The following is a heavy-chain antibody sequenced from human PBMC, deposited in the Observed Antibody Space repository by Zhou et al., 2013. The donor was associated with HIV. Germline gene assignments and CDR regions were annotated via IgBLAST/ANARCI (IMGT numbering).Heavy chain of an antibody. CDR2: IIPIFGTT. CDR1: GGTFSNYA. D-gene: IGHD6-6*01. Sequence: QVQLVQSGAEVKKPGSSVKVSCKASGGTFSNYAISWVRQAPGQGLEWMGAIIPIFGTTNYAQKFQGRVTITADKSTSTAYMDLNSLRSGDTAMYYCAGVGSSFDYYYYMDVWGKGPRSPSP. V-gene: IGHV1-69*14. J-gene: IGHJ6*03. CDR3: AGVGSSFDYYYYMDV.